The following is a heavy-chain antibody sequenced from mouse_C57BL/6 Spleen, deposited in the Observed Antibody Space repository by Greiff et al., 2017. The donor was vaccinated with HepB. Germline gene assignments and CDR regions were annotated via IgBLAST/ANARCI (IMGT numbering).Heavy chain of an antibody. D-gene: IGHD1-1*01. CDR2: IEPSDSYT. V-gene: IGHV1-50*01. Sequence: QVQLQQPGAELVKPGASVKLSCKASGYTFTSYWMQWVKQRPGQGLEWIGEIEPSDSYTNYNQKLKGKATLNVDTSSRTAYMQLSSLTSEDSAVYYCARRGITTVVEYFDVCGTGTTVTVSS. CDR3: ARRGITTVVEYFDV. J-gene: IGHJ1*03. CDR1: GYTFTSYW.